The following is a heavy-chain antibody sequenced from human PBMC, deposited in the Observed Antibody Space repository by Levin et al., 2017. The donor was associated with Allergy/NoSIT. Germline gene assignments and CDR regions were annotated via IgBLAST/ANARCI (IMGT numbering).Heavy chain of an antibody. V-gene: IGHV3-9*01. J-gene: IGHJ4*02. CDR1: GFAFEDYA. D-gene: IGHD5-18*01. Sequence: GGSLRLSCAASGFAFEDYAMHWVRQAPGKGLEWVSGINWNSNSKDYADSVKGRFTISRDNAKNSLYLEMSGLRAEDTALYYCARAAYSYGYGRFDYWGQGSLVTVSS. CDR3: ARAAYSYGYGRFDY. CDR2: INWNSNSK.